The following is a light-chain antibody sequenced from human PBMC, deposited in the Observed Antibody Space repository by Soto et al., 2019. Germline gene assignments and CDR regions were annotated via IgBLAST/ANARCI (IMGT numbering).Light chain of an antibody. J-gene: IGKJ5*01. Sequence: DIQMTQSPSTLSASVGDRVTITCRASQGISTCLAWYQQIPGKAPKLLIYAASTLQSGVPSRFSGSGSGTEFTLTISSLQPEDFATYYCQHLNSYPFTFGQGTRLEIK. CDR2: AAS. CDR3: QHLNSYPFT. CDR1: QGISTC. V-gene: IGKV1-9*01.